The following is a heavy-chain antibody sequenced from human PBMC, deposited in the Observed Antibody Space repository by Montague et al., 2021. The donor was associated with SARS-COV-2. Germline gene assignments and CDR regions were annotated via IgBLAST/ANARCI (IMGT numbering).Heavy chain of an antibody. CDR3: VRVGVSSWYSFFDY. V-gene: IGHV4-59*01. J-gene: IGHJ4*02. CDR1: GGSISSYY. Sequence: SETLSLTCTVSGGSISSYYWSWIRQPPGKGLEWIGYIFNSGSTNXNPSLKSRVTISVDTSKNQLSLRLRSVTAADTAVYYCVRVGVSSWYSFFDYWGQGTLVTVSS. CDR2: IFNSGST. D-gene: IGHD6-13*01.